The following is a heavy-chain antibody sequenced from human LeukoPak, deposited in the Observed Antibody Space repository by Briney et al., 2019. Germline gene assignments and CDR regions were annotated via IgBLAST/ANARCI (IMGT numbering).Heavy chain of an antibody. J-gene: IGHJ4*02. Sequence: GGSLRFSCAASGFTFSSYAMHWVRQAPGKGLEWVAVISYDGSNKYYADSVKGRFTISRDNSRNTLYLQMNSLRAEDTAVYYCARARGYSGYALGDYWGQGTLVTVSS. CDR2: ISYDGSNK. CDR3: ARARGYSGYALGDY. V-gene: IGHV3-30*04. CDR1: GFTFSSYA. D-gene: IGHD5-12*01.